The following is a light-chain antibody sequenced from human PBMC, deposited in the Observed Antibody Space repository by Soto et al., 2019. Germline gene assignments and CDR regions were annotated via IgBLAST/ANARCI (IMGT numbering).Light chain of an antibody. CDR2: EVS. J-gene: IGLJ1*01. CDR3: SSYTSSSSLV. Sequence: QSALTQLASVAGGPGQSFTGSCARSSSGGGGCNYVSWYPQHPGKAPIRMIYEVSNRPSGVSNRFSSSKSGNTASLTISGLQAEDEADYYCSSYTSSSSLVFGTGTKVTVL. CDR1: SSGGGGCNY. V-gene: IGLV2-14*01.